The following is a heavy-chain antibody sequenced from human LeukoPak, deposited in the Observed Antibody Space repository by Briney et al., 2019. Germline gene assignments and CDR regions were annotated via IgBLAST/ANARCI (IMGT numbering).Heavy chain of an antibody. Sequence: SQTLSLTCTVSGGSISSGDYYWSWIRQPPGKGLEWIGYIYYSGSTYYNPSLKSRVTISVGTSKNQFSLKLSSVTAADTAVYYCAGYDSSGYLDYWGQGTLVTVSS. D-gene: IGHD3-22*01. J-gene: IGHJ4*02. V-gene: IGHV4-30-4*08. CDR3: AGYDSSGYLDY. CDR2: IYYSGST. CDR1: GGSISSGDYY.